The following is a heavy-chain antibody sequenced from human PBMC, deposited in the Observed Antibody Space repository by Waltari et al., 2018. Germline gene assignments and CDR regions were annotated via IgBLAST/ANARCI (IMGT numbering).Heavy chain of an antibody. Sequence: QVQLVESGGGVVQPGRSLRLSCAASGFTFSSYAMHWVRQAPGKGLEWVAVISYDGSNKYYADSVKGRFTISKDNSKNTLYLQMNSLRAEDTAMYYCAKVCCSGSAGHYFDCWGQGTQVTVSS. D-gene: IGHD3-10*02. V-gene: IGHV3-30-3*01. CDR2: ISYDGSNK. J-gene: IGHJ4*02. CDR3: AKVCCSGSAGHYFDC. CDR1: GFTFSSYA.